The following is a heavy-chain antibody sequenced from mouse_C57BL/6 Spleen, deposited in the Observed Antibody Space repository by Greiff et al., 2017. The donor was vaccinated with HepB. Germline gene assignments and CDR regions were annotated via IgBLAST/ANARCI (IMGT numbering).Heavy chain of an antibody. D-gene: IGHD1-1*01. CDR1: GFSLTSYA. Sequence: VQVVESGPGLVAPSQSLSITCTVSGFSLTSYAISWVRQPPGKGLEWLGVIWTGGGTNYNSALKSRLSISKDNSKSQVFLKMNSLQTDDTARYYCARNPSITTVVAHWYFDVWGTGTTVTVSS. CDR2: IWTGGGT. CDR3: ARNPSITTVVAHWYFDV. J-gene: IGHJ1*03. V-gene: IGHV2-9-1*01.